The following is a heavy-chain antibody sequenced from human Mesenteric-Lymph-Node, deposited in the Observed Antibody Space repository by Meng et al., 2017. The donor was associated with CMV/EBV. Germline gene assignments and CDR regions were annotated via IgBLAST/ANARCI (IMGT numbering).Heavy chain of an antibody. D-gene: IGHD3-10*01. CDR3: AREGSVTMVRGVYFDY. CDR2: ISYDGSNK. Sequence: SGITFSSYAMHWVRQAPGKGLEWVAVISYDGSNKYYADSVKGRFTISRDNSKNTLYLQMNSLRAEDTAVYYCAREGSVTMVRGVYFDYWGQGTLVTVSS. J-gene: IGHJ4*02. V-gene: IGHV3-30-3*01. CDR1: GITFSSYA.